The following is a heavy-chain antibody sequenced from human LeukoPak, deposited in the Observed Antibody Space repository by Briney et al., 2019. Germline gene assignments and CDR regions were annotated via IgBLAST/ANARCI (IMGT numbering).Heavy chain of an antibody. J-gene: IGHJ4*02. Sequence: ASVKVSCKASGGTFSSYVISWVRQAPGQGLEWMGRINPILGIANYAQKFQGRVTITADKSTSTAYMELSSLRSEDTAVYYCARGRSRFEGFVSGWYLDFWGQGILVTVSS. CDR2: INPILGIA. CDR1: GGTFSSYV. D-gene: IGHD6-19*01. V-gene: IGHV1-69*04. CDR3: ARGRSRFEGFVSGWYLDF.